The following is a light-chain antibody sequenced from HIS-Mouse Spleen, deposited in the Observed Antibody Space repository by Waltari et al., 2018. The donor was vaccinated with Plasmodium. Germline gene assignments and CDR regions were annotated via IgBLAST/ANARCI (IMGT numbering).Light chain of an antibody. Sequence: QSALTQPASVSGSPGQSITISCTGTSSDVGRYNLVSWYQQHPGKAPNSMIYEGSKRPSGVFNRSSGSKSGNTASRTISGLQAEDEADYYCCSYAGSSTWVFGGGTKLTVL. V-gene: IGLV2-23*01. CDR3: CSYAGSSTWV. J-gene: IGLJ3*02. CDR2: EGS. CDR1: SSDVGRYNL.